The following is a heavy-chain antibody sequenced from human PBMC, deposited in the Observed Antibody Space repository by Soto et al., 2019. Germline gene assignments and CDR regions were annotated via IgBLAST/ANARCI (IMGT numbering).Heavy chain of an antibody. V-gene: IGHV3-30*18. D-gene: IGHD2-21*02. Sequence: QVQLAESGGGVVQPGRSLRLSCAASGFNFNTYGMHWVRQAPGKGLEWVALISHDGITKFYADSVKGRFTISRDNSKNTLYLQMNSLRDEDTAVYYCAKLQLAYCGGDCYHYFDSWGQGTLVTVSS. CDR2: ISHDGITK. J-gene: IGHJ4*02. CDR3: AKLQLAYCGGDCYHYFDS. CDR1: GFNFNTYG.